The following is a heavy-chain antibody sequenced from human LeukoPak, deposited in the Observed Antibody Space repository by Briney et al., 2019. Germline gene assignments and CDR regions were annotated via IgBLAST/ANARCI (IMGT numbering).Heavy chain of an antibody. CDR3: ARDASALY. Sequence: PGGSLRLSCAASKFTFSSYWMSWVRQAPGKGLEWVANIKEDGSAKYYLDSVKGRFTISRDNARDSLYLQMNSLRDDDTSVYYCARDASALYWGRGTPVTVSS. D-gene: IGHD6-19*01. CDR2: IKEDGSAK. J-gene: IGHJ4*02. CDR1: KFTFSSYW. V-gene: IGHV3-7*01.